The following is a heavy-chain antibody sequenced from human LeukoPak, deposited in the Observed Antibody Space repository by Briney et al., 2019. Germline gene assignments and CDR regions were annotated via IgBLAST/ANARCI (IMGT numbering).Heavy chain of an antibody. CDR3: ARGGAREAYCGGDCFSAPDY. CDR2: MNPNSGNT. D-gene: IGHD2-21*02. J-gene: IGHJ4*02. CDR1: GYTFTSYD. V-gene: IGHV1-8*01. Sequence: ASVKVSCKASGYTFTSYDINWVRQATGQGLEWMGWMNPNSGNTGYAQRFQGRVTMTTDTSTSTAYMELRSLRSDDTAVYYCARGGAREAYCGGDCFSAPDYWGQGTLVTVSS.